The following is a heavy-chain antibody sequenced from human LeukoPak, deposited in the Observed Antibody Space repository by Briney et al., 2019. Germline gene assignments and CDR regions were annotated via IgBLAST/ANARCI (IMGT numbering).Heavy chain of an antibody. Sequence: GGSLRLSYAASGFTFRTYGIHWVRQAPGKGLEWLAVISGDGSQTFYADTVRGRFTISRDNSRNTLYLQMSSLTTEDTAVYYCGSSYWGPGTLVTVSS. CDR1: GFTFRTYG. D-gene: IGHD6-19*01. CDR3: GSSY. V-gene: IGHV3-30*03. J-gene: IGHJ4*02. CDR2: ISGDGSQT.